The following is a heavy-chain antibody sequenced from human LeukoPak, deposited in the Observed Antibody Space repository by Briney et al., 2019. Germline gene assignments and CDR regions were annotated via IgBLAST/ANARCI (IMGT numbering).Heavy chain of an antibody. Sequence: KSSETLSLTCAAYGGTFSGYYWSWIRQPPGKGLEWIGEINNSGSTYYNQSLKSRVTISVDTSKNQLYLQLNSVTAADTAVYYCARDSAAAGTGYFDYWGQGTLVTVSS. J-gene: IGHJ4*02. D-gene: IGHD6-13*01. CDR2: INNSGST. V-gene: IGHV4-34*01. CDR1: GGTFSGYY. CDR3: ARDSAAAGTGYFDY.